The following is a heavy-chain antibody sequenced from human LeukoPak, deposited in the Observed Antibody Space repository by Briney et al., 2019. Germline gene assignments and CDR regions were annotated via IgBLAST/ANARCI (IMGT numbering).Heavy chain of an antibody. CDR3: ARGETGPHSFDI. J-gene: IGHJ3*02. V-gene: IGHV3-64*01. Sequence: GGSLRLSCAASGFTFSSYAMHWVRQAPGKGLEYVSAISSNGGSTYYANSVKGRFTISRDNSKNTLYLQMGSLRAEDMAVYYCARGETGPHSFDIWGQGTMVTVSS. D-gene: IGHD3-10*01. CDR2: ISSNGGST. CDR1: GFTFSSYA.